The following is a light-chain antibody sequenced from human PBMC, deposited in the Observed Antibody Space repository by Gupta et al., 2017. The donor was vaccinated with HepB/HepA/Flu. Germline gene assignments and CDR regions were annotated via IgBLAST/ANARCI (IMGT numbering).Light chain of an antibody. CDR1: EDIKKY. V-gene: IGKV1-33*01. J-gene: IGKJ2*01. CDR3: QQYHILYT. CDR2: EAS. Sequence: DIQMTQSPSSLSASVGDRVIITCQASEDIKKYLNWYQQTPGKAPKLLIYEASDLQTGVPSRFTGSGSGTVFSFTISSLQPEDVGTYYCQQYHILYTFGQGTKVEIK.